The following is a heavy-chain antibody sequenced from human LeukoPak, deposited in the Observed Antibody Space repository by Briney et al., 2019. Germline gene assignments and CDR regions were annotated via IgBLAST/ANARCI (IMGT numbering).Heavy chain of an antibody. CDR1: GGSISSGDYY. CDR3: ARGGCSGGSCYSGNWFDP. CDR2: IYYSGST. V-gene: IGHV4-30-4*01. D-gene: IGHD2-15*01. Sequence: SETLSLTCTVSGGSISSGDYYWSWIRQPPGKGLEWIGYIYYSGSTYYNPSLKSRVTISVDTSKNQFSLKLSSVTAADTDVYYCARGGCSGGSCYSGNWFDPWGQGTLVTVSS. J-gene: IGHJ5*02.